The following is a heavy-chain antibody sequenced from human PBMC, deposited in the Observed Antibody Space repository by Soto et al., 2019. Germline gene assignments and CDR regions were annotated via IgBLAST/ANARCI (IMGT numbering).Heavy chain of an antibody. CDR3: ARGSSIAAAGTMDY. CDR2: INPNSGGT. D-gene: IGHD6-13*01. V-gene: IGHV1-2*02. CDR1: GYTFTGYY. J-gene: IGHJ4*02. Sequence: GASVNVSCKASGYTFTGYYMHWVRQAPGQGLEWMGWINPNSGGTNYAQKFQGRVTMTRDTSISTAYMELSRLRSDDTAVYYCARGSSIAAAGTMDYWGQGTLVTVSS.